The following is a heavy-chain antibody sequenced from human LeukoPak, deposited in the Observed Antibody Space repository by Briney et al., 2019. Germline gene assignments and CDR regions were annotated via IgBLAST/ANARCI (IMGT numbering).Heavy chain of an antibody. V-gene: IGHV3-21*01. CDR1: GFTFSSYS. J-gene: IGHJ4*02. D-gene: IGHD6-19*01. Sequence: GGSLRLSCAASGFTFSSYSMNWVRQAPGKGLEWVSSISSSSSYIYYADSVKGRFTISRDNAKNSLYLQTNSLRAEDTAVYYCAGGGKQWPFGYWGQGTLVTVSS. CDR2: ISSSSSYI. CDR3: AGGGKQWPFGY.